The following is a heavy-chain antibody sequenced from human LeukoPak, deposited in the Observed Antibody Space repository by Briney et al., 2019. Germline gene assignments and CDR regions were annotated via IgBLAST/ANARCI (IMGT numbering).Heavy chain of an antibody. CDR3: ARDSDFWSGYYKPPGYYYMDV. D-gene: IGHD3-3*01. CDR1: GGSFSSGGYY. V-gene: IGHV4-31*03. CDR2: IYYSGST. J-gene: IGHJ6*03. Sequence: SETLSLTCTVSGGSFSSGGYYWSWIRQHPGKGLEWMGYIYYSGSTYYNPSLKSRVTISVDTSKNQFSLKLSSVTAADTAVYYCARDSDFWSGYYKPPGYYYMDVWGKGTTVTVSS.